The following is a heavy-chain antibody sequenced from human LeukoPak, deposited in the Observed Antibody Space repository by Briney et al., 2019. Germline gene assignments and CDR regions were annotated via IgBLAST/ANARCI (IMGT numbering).Heavy chain of an antibody. Sequence: ASVKVSCTPSGYIFTSYGISWVRQAPGHGGEWMGWISVSNGNTKYVQNLQGRLTTTTDTSTRTAYMELRSLRSDDTAVYYCARDNAADGPGVQPGLFDYWGQGSQVTVSS. CDR3: ARDNAADGPGVQPGLFDY. D-gene: IGHD6-13*01. V-gene: IGHV1-18*04. J-gene: IGHJ4*02. CDR2: ISVSNGNT. CDR1: GYIFTSYG.